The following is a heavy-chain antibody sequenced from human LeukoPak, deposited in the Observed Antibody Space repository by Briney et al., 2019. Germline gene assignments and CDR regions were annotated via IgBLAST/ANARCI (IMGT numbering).Heavy chain of an antibody. Sequence: GGSLRLSCAASGFTFSSYAMSWVRQAPGKGLEWVSAISGSGGSTYYADSVKGRFTISRDNSKNTLYLQMSSLRAEDTAVYYCAPAPYYDILTGYQIHDYWGQGTLVTVSS. CDR1: GFTFSSYA. D-gene: IGHD3-9*01. CDR2: ISGSGGST. V-gene: IGHV3-23*01. J-gene: IGHJ4*02. CDR3: APAPYYDILTGYQIHDY.